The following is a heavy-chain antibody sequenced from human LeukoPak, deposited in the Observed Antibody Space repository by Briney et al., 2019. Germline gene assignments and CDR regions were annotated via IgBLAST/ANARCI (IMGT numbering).Heavy chain of an antibody. CDR2: ISGGGGST. V-gene: IGHV3-23*01. CDR3: AKGGKWDVTPFDY. Sequence: GGSLRLSCAASGFTFRSYAMTWVRQAPGKELEWVSTISGGGGSTYYADSVKGRFTISRDNSKNTLYLQVNSLRAEDTAVYYCAKGGKWDVTPFDYWGQGTLVTVSS. CDR1: GFTFRSYA. D-gene: IGHD1-26*01. J-gene: IGHJ4*02.